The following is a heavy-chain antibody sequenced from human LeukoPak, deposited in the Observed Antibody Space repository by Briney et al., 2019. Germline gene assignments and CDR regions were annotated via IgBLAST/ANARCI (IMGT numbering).Heavy chain of an antibody. D-gene: IGHD5-18*01. V-gene: IGHV3-74*01. CDR1: GFTFSNYW. J-gene: IGHJ4*02. CDR2: INSDGSST. CDR3: AKAIMTPVDTAMQN. Sequence: GGSLGLSCAASGFTFSNYWLHWVRQAPGKGLVWVSRINSDGSSTTYADSVKGRFTISRDNSKNTLYLLMNSLRAEDTAIYYCAKAIMTPVDTAMQNWGQGTLVTVSS.